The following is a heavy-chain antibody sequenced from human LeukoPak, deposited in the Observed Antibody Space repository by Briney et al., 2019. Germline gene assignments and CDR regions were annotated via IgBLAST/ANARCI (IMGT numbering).Heavy chain of an antibody. V-gene: IGHV4-39*01. CDR3: ASHDYDFWSGYYRGDFDY. Sequence: SETLSLTCTVSGGSISSSSYYWGWIRQPPGKGLEWIGSIYYSGSTYYNPSLKSRVTISVDTSKNQFSLKLSSVTAADTAVYYCASHDYDFWSGYYRGDFDYWGQGTLVTVSS. CDR2: IYYSGST. D-gene: IGHD3-3*01. CDR1: GGSISSSSYY. J-gene: IGHJ4*02.